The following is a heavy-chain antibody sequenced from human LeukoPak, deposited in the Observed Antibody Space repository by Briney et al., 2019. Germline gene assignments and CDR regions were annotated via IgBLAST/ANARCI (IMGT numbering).Heavy chain of an antibody. D-gene: IGHD3-16*01. CDR1: GFTFDDYA. Sequence: GGSLRLSCAASGFTFDDYAMHWVRQAPGKGLEWVSGISWNSGSIGYADSVKGRFTISRDNAKNSLYLQMNSLRAEDTALHYCAKGYVHDGAPSFDYWGQGTLVTVSS. CDR3: AKGYVHDGAPSFDY. CDR2: ISWNSGSI. V-gene: IGHV3-9*01. J-gene: IGHJ4*02.